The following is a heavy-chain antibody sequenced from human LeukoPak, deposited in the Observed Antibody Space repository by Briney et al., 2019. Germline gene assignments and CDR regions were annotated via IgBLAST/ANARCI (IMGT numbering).Heavy chain of an antibody. V-gene: IGHV3-7*01. J-gene: IGHJ6*03. Sequence: GGSLRLSCAASGFTFSSYWMSWVRQAPGKGLEWVANIKQDGSEKYYVDSVKGRFTISRDNAKNSLYLQMNSLRAEDTAVYYCVQRATRSYYYTNYKMDVGGKGT. CDR2: IKQDGSEK. D-gene: IGHD5-12*01. CDR1: GFTFSSYW. CDR3: VQRATRSYYYTNYKMDV.